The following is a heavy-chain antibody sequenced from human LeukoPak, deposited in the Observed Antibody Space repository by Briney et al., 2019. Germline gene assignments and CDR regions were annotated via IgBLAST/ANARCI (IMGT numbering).Heavy chain of an antibody. V-gene: IGHV3-53*04. Sequence: GGTLRLSCAASGFTVSSNYMSWVRQAPGQGLERVSVIYSGGSTYYADSVKGRFTISRHNSKNTLYLQMNSLRAEDTAVYYCARGGHSGSGSYYFDYWGQGTLVTVSS. CDR2: IYSGGST. CDR1: GFTVSSNY. CDR3: ARGGHSGSGSYYFDY. D-gene: IGHD3-10*01. J-gene: IGHJ4*02.